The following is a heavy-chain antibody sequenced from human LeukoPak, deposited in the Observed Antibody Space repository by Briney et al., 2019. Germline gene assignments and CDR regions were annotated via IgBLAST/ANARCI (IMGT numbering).Heavy chain of an antibody. CDR1: GGSFSGYY. J-gene: IGHJ5*02. V-gene: IGHV4-34*01. CDR3: ARDMGPRFDP. D-gene: IGHD3-10*01. Sequence: SETLSLTCAVYGGSFSGYYWSWIRQPPVKGLEWIGEINHSGSTNYNPSLKSRVTISVDTSKNQFSLKLSSVTAADTAVYYCARDMGPRFDPWGQGTLVTVSS. CDR2: INHSGST.